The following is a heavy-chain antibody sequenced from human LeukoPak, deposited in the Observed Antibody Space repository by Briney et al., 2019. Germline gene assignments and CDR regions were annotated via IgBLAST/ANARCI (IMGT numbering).Heavy chain of an antibody. CDR1: GFTFDDYA. Sequence: GGSLRLSCAASGFTFDDYAMHWVRQAPGKGLEWVSGISWNSGSIGYADSVKGRFTISRDNAKNSLYLQMNSLRAEDTALYYCAKDISGKTSGGCLDYWGQGTLVTVSS. J-gene: IGHJ4*02. CDR2: ISWNSGSI. D-gene: IGHD6-19*01. CDR3: AKDISGKTSGGCLDY. V-gene: IGHV3-9*01.